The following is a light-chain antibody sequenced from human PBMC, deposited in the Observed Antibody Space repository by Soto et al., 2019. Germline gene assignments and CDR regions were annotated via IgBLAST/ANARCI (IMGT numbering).Light chain of an antibody. V-gene: IGLV2-14*01. CDR1: TSDIGGYNY. Sequence: SALTQPASVSGSPGQSITISCTGTTSDIGGYNYVSWYQQHPGKAPKLMIYDVTRRPSGVSNRFSGSKSGNTASLTISGLQAEDEADYYCSSDISSSAPYVFGTGTKLTVL. CDR2: DVT. CDR3: SSDISSSAPYV. J-gene: IGLJ1*01.